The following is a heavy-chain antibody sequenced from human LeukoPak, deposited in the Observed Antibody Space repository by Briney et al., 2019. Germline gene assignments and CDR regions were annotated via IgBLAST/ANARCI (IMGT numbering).Heavy chain of an antibody. D-gene: IGHD6-19*01. CDR1: GGSISSYY. J-gene: IGHJ4*02. CDR2: IYYSGST. Sequence: SETLSLTCTVSGGSISSYYWSWIRQPPGKGLEWIGYIYYSGSTNYNPSLKSRVTISVDTSKNQYSLKLSSVTAADTAVYYCARDGVAGGFDYWGQGTLVTVSS. CDR3: ARDGVAGGFDY. V-gene: IGHV4-59*01.